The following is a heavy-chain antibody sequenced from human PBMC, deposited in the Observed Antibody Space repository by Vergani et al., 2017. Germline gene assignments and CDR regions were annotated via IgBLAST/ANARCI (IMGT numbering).Heavy chain of an antibody. CDR3: ARNHRRWDAFDI. J-gene: IGHJ3*02. CDR1: GGSISSGSYY. V-gene: IGHV4-61*02. Sequence: QVQLQESGPGLVKPSQTLSLTCTVSGGSISSGSYYWSWIRQPAGKGLEWIGRIYTSGSTNYNPSLKSRVTIAVDTSKNQFSLKLSSVTAADTAVYDCARNHRRWDAFDIWGQGTMVTVSS. D-gene: IGHD4-23*01. CDR2: IYTSGST.